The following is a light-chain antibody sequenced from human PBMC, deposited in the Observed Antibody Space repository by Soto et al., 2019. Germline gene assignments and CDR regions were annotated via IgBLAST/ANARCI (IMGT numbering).Light chain of an antibody. J-gene: IGLJ2*01. CDR2: STN. Sequence: QAVVTQEPSFSVSPGGTVTLTCGLSSGSVSTSYYPSWYQQTPGQAPRTLIYSTNTRSSGVPDRFSGSILGNKAALTITGAQADDESDYYCVLYMCSGNVVFGGGTKLTVL. V-gene: IGLV8-61*01. CDR1: SGSVSTSYY. CDR3: VLYMCSGNVV.